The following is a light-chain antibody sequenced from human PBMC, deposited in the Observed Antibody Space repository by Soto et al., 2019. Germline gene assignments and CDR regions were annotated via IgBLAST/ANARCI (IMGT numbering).Light chain of an antibody. Sequence: DIQLTQSPCSLSASVGDRVTITCRPRRSSRNSFNWYRQKPGKAPKVLVCSASSLQGWVPSRFIGSRCRTDFTLTISSRQPEDSASYTCQQRYSTRTVGQGTKVDIK. J-gene: IGKJ1*01. CDR3: QQRYSTRT. CDR1: RSSRNS. CDR2: SAS. V-gene: IGKV1-39*01.